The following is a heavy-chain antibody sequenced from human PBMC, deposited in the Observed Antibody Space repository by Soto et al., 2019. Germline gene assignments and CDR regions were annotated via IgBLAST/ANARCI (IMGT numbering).Heavy chain of an antibody. CDR1: GDSIRSSSY. CDR2: IYSTGNT. V-gene: IGHV4-39*01. CDR3: RRSSRYSTDV. D-gene: IGHD6-13*01. J-gene: IGHJ6*02. Sequence: SETLSFTCTVSGDSIRSSSYWGWIRQPPGKGLEWIGSIYSTGNTYYNPSLNSQVTISVDTSKNQFSLNVISVTAADTAVYYCRRSSRYSTDVWGQGTTVTVSS.